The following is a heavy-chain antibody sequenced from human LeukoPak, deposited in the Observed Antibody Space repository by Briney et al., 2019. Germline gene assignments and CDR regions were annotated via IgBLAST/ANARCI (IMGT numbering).Heavy chain of an antibody. CDR3: ARIRREAAAGWLLSPNDYYYYYMDV. V-gene: IGHV5-51*01. D-gene: IGHD6-13*01. CDR2: IYPGDSDT. Sequence: GESLKISCKGSGYRFTTYWIGWVRQMPGKGLEWMGIIYPGDSDTRYSPSFQGQVTISADKSISTAYLQWSSLKASDTAMYYCARIRREAAAGWLLSPNDYYYYYMDVWGKGTTVTVSS. J-gene: IGHJ6*03. CDR1: GYRFTTYW.